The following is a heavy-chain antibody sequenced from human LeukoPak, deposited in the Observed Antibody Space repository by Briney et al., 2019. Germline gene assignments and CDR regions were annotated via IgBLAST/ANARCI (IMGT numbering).Heavy chain of an antibody. D-gene: IGHD6-13*01. J-gene: IGHJ6*02. V-gene: IGHV4-34*01. CDR1: GGSFSGYY. CDR3: ARGRQVDSSSWYSPDYYYYGMDV. CDR2: INHSGST. Sequence: SETLSLTCAVYGGSFSGYYWSWIRQPPGKGLEWIGEINHSGSTNYNPSLKSRVTISVDTSKNQFSLELSSVTAADTAVYYCARGRQVDSSSWYSPDYYYYGMDVWGQGTTVTVSS.